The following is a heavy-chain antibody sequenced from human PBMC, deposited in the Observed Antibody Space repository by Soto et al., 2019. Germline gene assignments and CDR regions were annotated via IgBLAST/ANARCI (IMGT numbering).Heavy chain of an antibody. D-gene: IGHD2-2*01. CDR2: IYPGDSDT. CDR3: ARYKGGCSSTSCYDHYYYYYYMDV. V-gene: IGHV5-51*03. CDR1: GYSFTSYW. Sequence: EVQLVQSGAEVKKPGESLKISCKGSGYSFTSYWIGWVRQMPGKGLEWMGIIYPGDSDTRYSPSFQGQVTISADKSISTAYLQWSSLKASDTAMYYCARYKGGCSSTSCYDHYYYYYYMDVWGKGTTVTVSS. J-gene: IGHJ6*03.